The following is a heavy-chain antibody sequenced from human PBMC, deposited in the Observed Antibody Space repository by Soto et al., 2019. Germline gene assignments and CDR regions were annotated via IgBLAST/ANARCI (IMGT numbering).Heavy chain of an antibody. D-gene: IGHD6-6*01. CDR1: GGTFSSYA. V-gene: IGHV1-69*13. CDR3: ARVRAEYSSSWYYFDY. J-gene: IGHJ4*02. Sequence: GASVKVSCKASGGTFSSYAISWVRQAPGQGLGWMGGIIPIFGTANYAQKFQGRVTITADESTSTAYMELSSLRSEDTAVYYCARVRAEYSSSWYYFDYWGQGTLVTVSS. CDR2: IIPIFGTA.